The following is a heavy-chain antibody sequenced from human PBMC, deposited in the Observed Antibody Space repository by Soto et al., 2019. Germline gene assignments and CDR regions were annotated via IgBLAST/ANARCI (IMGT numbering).Heavy chain of an antibody. CDR3: AKDGIYYGSGNFDY. V-gene: IGHV3-30*18. CDR2: ISYDGSNK. J-gene: IGHJ4*02. Sequence: QVQLVESGGGVVQPGRSLRLSCAASGFTFSSYGMHWVRQAPGKGLEWVAVISYDGSNKYYADSVQGRFTISRDNSKNALYLQMNSLRAEDTAVYYCAKDGIYYGSGNFDYWGQGTLVTVSS. D-gene: IGHD3-10*01. CDR1: GFTFSSYG.